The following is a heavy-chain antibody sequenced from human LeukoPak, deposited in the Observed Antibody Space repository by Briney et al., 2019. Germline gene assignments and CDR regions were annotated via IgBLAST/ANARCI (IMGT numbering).Heavy chain of an antibody. V-gene: IGHV4-59*01. CDR2: IYYSGST. D-gene: IGHD3-22*01. CDR1: GGSISSYY. CDR3: ARDVQGYYDSSGYSYYYYYYMDV. J-gene: IGHJ6*03. Sequence: PSETLSLTCTVSGGSISSYYWSWIRQPPGKGLEWIRYIYYSGSTNYNPSLKSRVTISVDTSKNQFSLKLGSVTAADTAVYYCARDVQGYYDSSGYSYYYYYYMDVWGKGTTVTVSS.